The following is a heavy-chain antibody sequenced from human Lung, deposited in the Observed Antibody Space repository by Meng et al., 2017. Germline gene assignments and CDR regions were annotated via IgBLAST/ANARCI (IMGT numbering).Heavy chain of an antibody. CDR1: GGSNSSSNYY. Sequence: QVQVPESGPGLVKPSQTLSLTCTVSGGSNSSSNYYWSWIRQPPGKGLEWSGHIYNSGSTYYNPSLKSRITISVDTSKSQFSLKLSSVTAADTAVYYCARGQKGYFDLWGRGTLVTVSS. V-gene: IGHV4-30-4*01. CDR2: IYNSGST. J-gene: IGHJ2*01. CDR3: ARGQKGYFDL.